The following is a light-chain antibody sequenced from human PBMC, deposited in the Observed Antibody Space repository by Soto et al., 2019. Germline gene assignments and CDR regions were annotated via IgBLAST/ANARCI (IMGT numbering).Light chain of an antibody. Sequence: QSALTQPASVSGSPGQSITISCIGTSSDIGGSYHVSWHQQHPGKAPKLIIYDVTNRPSGVSNRFSGSKTGNTASLIISGLRAGDGADYYSSSSTRPTSYVFGSGTNLTAL. CDR1: SSDIGGSYH. CDR2: DVT. V-gene: IGLV2-14*03. J-gene: IGLJ1*01. CDR3: SSSTRPTSYV.